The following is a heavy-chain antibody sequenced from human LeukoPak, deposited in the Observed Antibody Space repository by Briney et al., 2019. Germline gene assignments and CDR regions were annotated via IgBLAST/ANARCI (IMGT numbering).Heavy chain of an antibody. Sequence: KPSETLSLTCAVYGGSFSGYYWSWIRQPPGKGLEWIGEINHSGSTNYDPSLKSRVTISVDTSKNQFSLKLSSVTAADSAVYYCARDPSYQRGYSYGSRGYFDLWGRGTLVTVSS. CDR3: ARDPSYQRGYSYGSRGYFDL. V-gene: IGHV4-34*01. CDR2: INHSGST. CDR1: GGSFSGYY. D-gene: IGHD5-18*01. J-gene: IGHJ2*01.